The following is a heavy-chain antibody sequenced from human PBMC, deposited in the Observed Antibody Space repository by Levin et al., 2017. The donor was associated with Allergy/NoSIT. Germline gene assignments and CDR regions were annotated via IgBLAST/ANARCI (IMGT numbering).Heavy chain of an antibody. V-gene: IGHV3-33*01. CDR1: GFTFNNYG. Sequence: SCAASGFTFNNYGMHWVRQAPGKGLEWVAVIWYDGSKQYYADSVKGRFTISRDNSKNTLYLQMHSLRAEDTAVYYCARDIVTGYQQYHFEYWGQGALVTVSS. D-gene: IGHD3-9*01. J-gene: IGHJ4*02. CDR3: ARDIVTGYQQYHFEY. CDR2: IWYDGSKQ.